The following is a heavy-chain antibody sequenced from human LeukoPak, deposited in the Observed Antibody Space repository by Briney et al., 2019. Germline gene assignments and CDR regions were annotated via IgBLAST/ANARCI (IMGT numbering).Heavy chain of an antibody. V-gene: IGHV3-21*01. CDR3: ARDSLPASYCSGWYDFFDY. Sequence: GGSLRLSCAASGFTFSSYSMNWVRQAPGKGLEWVSSISSSSSYIYYADSVKGRFTISRDNAKNSLYLQMNSLRAEDTAVYYCARDSLPASYCSGWYDFFDYSGQGTLVTVSS. D-gene: IGHD6-19*01. CDR1: GFTFSSYS. CDR2: ISSSSSYI. J-gene: IGHJ4*02.